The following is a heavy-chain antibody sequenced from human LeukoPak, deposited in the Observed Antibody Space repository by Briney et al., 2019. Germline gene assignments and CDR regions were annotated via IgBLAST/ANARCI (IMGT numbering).Heavy chain of an antibody. CDR2: ISWNSGSI. Sequence: GGSLRLSCAASGFTFDDYAMHWVRHAPGKGLEWVSGISWNSGSIGYADSVKGRFTISRDNAKNSLYLQMNSLRAEDTALYYCAKDIGGYGSGSSPYYYYGMDVWGQGTTVTVSS. CDR3: AKDIGGYGSGSSPYYYYGMDV. V-gene: IGHV3-9*01. J-gene: IGHJ6*02. CDR1: GFTFDDYA. D-gene: IGHD3-10*01.